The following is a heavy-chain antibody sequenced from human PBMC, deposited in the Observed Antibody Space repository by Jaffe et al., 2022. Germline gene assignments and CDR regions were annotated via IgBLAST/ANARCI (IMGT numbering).Heavy chain of an antibody. CDR1: GYTFTSYY. CDR3: ARDGSRRLLGDQLSDAFDI. CDR2: INPSGGST. D-gene: IGHD3-16*01. Sequence: QVQLVQSGAEVKKPGASVKVSCKASGYTFTSYYMHWVRQAPGQGLEWMGIINPSGGSTSYAQKFQGRVTMTRDTSTSTVYMELSSLRSEDTAVYYCARDGSRRLLGDQLSDAFDIWGQGTMVTVSS. V-gene: IGHV1-46*01. J-gene: IGHJ3*02.